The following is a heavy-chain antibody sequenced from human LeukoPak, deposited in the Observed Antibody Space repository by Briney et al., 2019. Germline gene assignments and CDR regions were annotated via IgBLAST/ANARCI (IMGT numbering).Heavy chain of an antibody. V-gene: IGHV3-23*01. CDR2: FSPSSDIT. CDR1: GFIFSSHG. D-gene: IGHD1-1*01. Sequence: PGGSLRLSCAAPGFIFSSHGMTWVRQAPGKGLEWFSCFSPSSDITYYAHSVKGRFPIPIDNSKKPVSLQLDSLRLVDAAVYYCARDLAYIRFDNWGQGALVTVSS. CDR3: ARDLAYIRFDN. J-gene: IGHJ4*02.